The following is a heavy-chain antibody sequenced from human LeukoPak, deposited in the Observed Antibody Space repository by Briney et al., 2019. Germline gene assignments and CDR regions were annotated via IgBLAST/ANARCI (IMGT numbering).Heavy chain of an antibody. J-gene: IGHJ4*02. CDR1: GYNFSSYW. Sequence: GGPLRLSCSTSGYNFSSYWMHWVRQVPGKGLVWVSRIDNYGRTTDYADSVKGRFTISRDNVQNTLYLQMNSLNAEDTAVYYCARDVGGAGSFWGQGTLVTVSS. CDR2: IDNYGRTT. CDR3: ARDVGGAGSF. V-gene: IGHV3-74*01. D-gene: IGHD3-10*01.